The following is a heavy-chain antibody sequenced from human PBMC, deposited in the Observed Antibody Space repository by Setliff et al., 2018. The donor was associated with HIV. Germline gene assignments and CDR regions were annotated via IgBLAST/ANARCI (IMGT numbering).Heavy chain of an antibody. Sequence: GGSLRLSCAAAGFIFSDYGIHWVRQAPGKGLELVAVIYNDGVNRYFGDFVEGRFTISRDNSRNTVNLQMNSLRGDDTAVYYCARDFKSGYVDYLGQGIPVTVSS. CDR3: ARDFKSGYVDY. CDR1: GFIFSDYG. J-gene: IGHJ4*02. D-gene: IGHD2-15*01. V-gene: IGHV3-30*03. CDR2: IYNDGVNR.